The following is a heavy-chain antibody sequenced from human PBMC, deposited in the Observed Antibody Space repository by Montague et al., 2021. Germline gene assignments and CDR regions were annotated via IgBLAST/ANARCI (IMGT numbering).Heavy chain of an antibody. Sequence: SETLSLTCTVSGASITSNIYYWGWIRQSPGKGLEWIGSIYYSGNSFYQPSLKSRITMAVDTSKNQFSLKLSSVTAADTAIYYCARVFGSWYVGWFDPWGQGTLGTVSS. J-gene: IGHJ5*02. CDR3: ARVFGSWYVGWFDP. CDR2: IYYSGNS. V-gene: IGHV4-39*07. CDR1: GASITSNIYY. D-gene: IGHD6-13*01.